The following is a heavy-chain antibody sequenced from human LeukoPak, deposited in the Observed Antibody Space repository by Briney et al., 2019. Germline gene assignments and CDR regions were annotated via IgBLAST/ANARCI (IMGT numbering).Heavy chain of an antibody. V-gene: IGHV7-4-1*02. CDR3: ARGDWVA. J-gene: IGHJ4*02. Sequence: GASVKVSCKASGYTFSGSDMNWVRQAPGQGLEWMGWININTGNPTYVQHFTGRFVFSLDTSVSTAYLQISSLKAEDTAVYYCARGDWVAWGQGTLVTVSS. CDR1: GYTFSGSD. D-gene: IGHD3-9*01. CDR2: ININTGNP.